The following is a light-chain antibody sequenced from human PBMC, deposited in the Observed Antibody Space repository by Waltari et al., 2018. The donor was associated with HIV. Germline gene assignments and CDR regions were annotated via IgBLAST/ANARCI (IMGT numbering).Light chain of an antibody. CDR3: SSYTSSSTLV. CDR1: TSDVGAYTY. V-gene: IGLV2-14*01. J-gene: IGLJ1*01. CDR2: EVS. Sequence: QSALTQPASVSGSPAQSITISCTGTTSDVGAYTYVSWYQQHPGKAPKLMIYEVSNRPSGVSNRFSGSKSGNTASLTISGLQAEDEADYFCSSYTSSSTLVFGSGTKVTVL.